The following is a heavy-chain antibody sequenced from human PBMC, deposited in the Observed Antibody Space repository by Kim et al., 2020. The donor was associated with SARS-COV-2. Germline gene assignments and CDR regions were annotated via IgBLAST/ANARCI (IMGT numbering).Heavy chain of an antibody. Sequence: SETLSLTCTVSGGSISSYYWSWIRQPPGKGLEWIGYIYYSGSTNYNPSLKSRVTISVDTSKNQFSLKLSSVTAADTAVYYCARMGNCSGGSCYFYYYYGMDVWGQGTTVTVSS. CDR1: GGSISSYY. D-gene: IGHD2-15*01. V-gene: IGHV4-59*01. J-gene: IGHJ6*02. CDR3: ARMGNCSGGSCYFYYYYGMDV. CDR2: IYYSGST.